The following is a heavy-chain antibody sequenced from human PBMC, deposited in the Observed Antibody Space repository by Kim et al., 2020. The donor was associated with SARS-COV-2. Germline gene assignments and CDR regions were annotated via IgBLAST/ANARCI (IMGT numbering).Heavy chain of an antibody. CDR3: AKEMKSIGTFDY. D-gene: IGHD2-21*01. Sequence: YYADSVKGRFTISRDNSKNTLYLQMNSLRAEDTAVYYCAKEMKSIGTFDYWGQGTLVTVSS. J-gene: IGHJ4*02. V-gene: IGHV3-23*01.